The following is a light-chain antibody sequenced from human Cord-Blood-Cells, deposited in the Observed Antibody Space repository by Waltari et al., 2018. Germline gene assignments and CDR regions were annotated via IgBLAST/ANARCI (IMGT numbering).Light chain of an antibody. CDR1: KLGDKY. CDR3: QAWDSSSYV. Sequence: SYELTQPPSVSVSPGQTASITCSGHKLGDKYACWYQQKPGQSPVLVIYQDSKRPSGIPERFSGSNSGNTATLTISGTQAMDEADYYCQAWDSSSYVFGTGTKVTVL. CDR2: QDS. J-gene: IGLJ1*01. V-gene: IGLV3-1*01.